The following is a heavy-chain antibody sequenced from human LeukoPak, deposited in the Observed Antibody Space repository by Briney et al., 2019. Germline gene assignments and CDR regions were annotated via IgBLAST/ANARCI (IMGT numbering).Heavy chain of an antibody. J-gene: IGHJ4*02. Sequence: GSLKLSCAASGFTFSSDAMSWVRQAPGKGLEWVSAISGSGTSTYYADSVKGRFTISRDNSKNTLYLQMNSLRAEDTAIYYCAKDYSTPDAYWGQGTLVTVSS. V-gene: IGHV3-23*01. CDR1: GFTFSSDA. CDR3: AKDYSTPDAY. CDR2: ISGSGTST. D-gene: IGHD2-8*01.